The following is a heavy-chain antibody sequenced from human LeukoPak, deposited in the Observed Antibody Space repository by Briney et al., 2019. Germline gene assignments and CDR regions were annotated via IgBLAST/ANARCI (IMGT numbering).Heavy chain of an antibody. J-gene: IGHJ3*02. CDR3: ARDIVRGEDAFDI. D-gene: IGHD3-10*01. CDR1: GGSISSYC. Sequence: PSETLSLTCTVSGGSISSYCWNWIRQPAGKGLEWLGRIYTSGSTNYNPSLKSRVTMSVDTSKNQFSLKLTSVTAADTAVYYCARDIVRGEDAFDIWGQGTRVTVSS. V-gene: IGHV4-4*07. CDR2: IYTSGST.